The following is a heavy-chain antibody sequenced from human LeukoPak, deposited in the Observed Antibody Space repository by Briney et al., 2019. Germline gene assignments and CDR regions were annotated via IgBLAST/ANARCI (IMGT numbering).Heavy chain of an antibody. CDR3: AKVGYSSGWYQGGAFDI. V-gene: IGHV3-23*01. CDR1: GFTFSSYA. Sequence: GGSLRLSCAASGFTFSSYAMSWVRQAPGKGLEWVSAISGSGGSTYYADPVKGRFTISRDNSKNTLYLQMNSLRAEDTAVYYCAKVGYSSGWYQGGAFDIWGQGTMVTVSS. J-gene: IGHJ3*02. D-gene: IGHD6-19*01. CDR2: ISGSGGST.